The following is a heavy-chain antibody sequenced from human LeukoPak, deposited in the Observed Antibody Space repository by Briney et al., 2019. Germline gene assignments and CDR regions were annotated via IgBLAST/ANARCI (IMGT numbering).Heavy chain of an antibody. J-gene: IGHJ4*02. CDR1: GYTFTSYG. CDR3: ARSPHSSGYYSDY. V-gene: IGHV1-18*01. CDR2: ISAYNGDT. Sequence: GASVKVSCKASGYTFTSYGINWVRQAPGQGLEWMGWISAYNGDTNYAQKFQGRVTMTRDTSTSTVYMELSSLRSEDTAVYYCARSPHSSGYYSDYWGQGTLVTVSS. D-gene: IGHD3-22*01.